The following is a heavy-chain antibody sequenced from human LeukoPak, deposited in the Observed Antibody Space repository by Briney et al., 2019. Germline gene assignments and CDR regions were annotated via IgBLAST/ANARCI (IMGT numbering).Heavy chain of an antibody. Sequence: GASVKVSCKVSGSTLTKISIDWVRQAPGKGFECMGTFGPQVGETIHAQKLQGRLKMTADTSTDTAYMEMSSLRSEDTAVYYCATGAMVYEYWGQGTLVTVSS. J-gene: IGHJ4*02. CDR2: FGPQVGET. D-gene: IGHD3-10*01. CDR1: GSTLTKIS. V-gene: IGHV1-24*01. CDR3: ATGAMVYEY.